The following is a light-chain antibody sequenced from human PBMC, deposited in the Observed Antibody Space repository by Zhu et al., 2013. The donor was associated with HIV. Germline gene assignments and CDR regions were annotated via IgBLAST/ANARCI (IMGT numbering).Light chain of an antibody. CDR1: QSISSW. V-gene: IGKV1-5*03. CDR2: KAS. J-gene: IGKJ2*01. CDR3: QQYNSYPYT. Sequence: DIQMTQSPSTLSASVGDRVTITCRASQSISSWLAWYQQKPGKAPKLLIYKASSLESGVPLRFSGSGSGTEFTLTISSLQPDDFATYFCQQYNSYPYTFGQGPSWGSN.